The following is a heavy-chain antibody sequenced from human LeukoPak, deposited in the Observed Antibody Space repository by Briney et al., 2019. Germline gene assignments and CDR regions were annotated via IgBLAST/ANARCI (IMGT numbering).Heavy chain of an antibody. V-gene: IGHV3-74*01. CDR1: GFTFSSYW. Sequence: PGGSLRLSCAASGFTFSSYWMHWVRQAPGKGLVWVSRINSDGSSTSYADSVKGRFTISRDNAKTTLYLQMNSLRAEDTAVYYCARDSTDFWSGYYRDYWGQGTLVTVSS. CDR3: ARDSTDFWSGYYRDY. D-gene: IGHD3-3*01. CDR2: INSDGSST. J-gene: IGHJ4*02.